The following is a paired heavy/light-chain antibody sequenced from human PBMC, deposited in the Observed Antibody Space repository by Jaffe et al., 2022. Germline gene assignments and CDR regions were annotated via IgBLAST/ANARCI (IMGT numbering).Heavy chain of an antibody. CDR3: ARVVEEEGFGAFDI. J-gene: IGHJ3*02. Sequence: QVQLQESGPGLVKPSETLSLTCGVSGYSMNSGYYWGWIRQPPGKGLEWIGSIYYSGSTYYNPSLKSRVTISEDTSKNQFSLKLSSVTAADTAVYYCARVVEEEGFGAFDIWGQGTMVTVSS. D-gene: IGHD2-15*01. CDR2: IYYSGST. V-gene: IGHV4-38-2*01. CDR1: GYSMNSGYY.
Light chain of an antibody. CDR1: NIGSKN. CDR2: DDS. J-gene: IGLJ1*01. Sequence: SYVLTQPPSVSVAPGQTARITCGGNNIGSKNVHWYQQKPGQAPVLVVYDDSDRPSGIPERFSGSNSGNTATLTISRVEAGDEADYYCQVWDSSSDHYVFGTGTKVTVL. CDR3: QVWDSSSDHYV. V-gene: IGLV3-21*02.